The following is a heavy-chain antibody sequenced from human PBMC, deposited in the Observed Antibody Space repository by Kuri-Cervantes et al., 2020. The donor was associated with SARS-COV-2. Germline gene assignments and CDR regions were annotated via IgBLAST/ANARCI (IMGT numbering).Heavy chain of an antibody. V-gene: IGHV3-21*01. CDR3: ARDALTPGRWYYYDSSGYYDY. CDR2: ISSSSSYI. D-gene: IGHD3-22*01. CDR1: GFTFSSYA. Sequence: GGSLRLSCAASGFTFSSYAMHWVRQAPGKGLEWVSSISSSSSYIYYADSVKGRFTISRDNAKNSLYLQMNSLRAEDTAVYYCARDALTPGRWYYYDSSGYYDYWGQGSLVTVSS. J-gene: IGHJ4*02.